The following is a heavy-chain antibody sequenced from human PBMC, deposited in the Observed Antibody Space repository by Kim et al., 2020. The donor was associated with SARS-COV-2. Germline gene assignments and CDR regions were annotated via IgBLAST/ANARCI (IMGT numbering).Heavy chain of an antibody. CDR2: K. J-gene: IGHJ4*02. V-gene: IGHV3-33*06. CDR3: AKDKGKYYFDY. Sequence: KFYAASVKGRFTISRDNSRNTLSLQMSSLRAEDTAVYYCAKDKGKYYFDYWGQGTLVTVSS.